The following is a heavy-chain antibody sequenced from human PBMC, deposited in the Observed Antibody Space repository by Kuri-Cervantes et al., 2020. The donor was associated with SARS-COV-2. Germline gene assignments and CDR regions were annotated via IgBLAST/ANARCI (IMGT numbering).Heavy chain of an antibody. CDR2: ISAYNGNT. V-gene: IGHV1-18*01. CDR3: ARREKDIVVVPAAIRNYYYYYMDV. J-gene: IGHJ6*03. D-gene: IGHD2-2*02. CDR1: GYTFTSYG. Sequence: ASVKVSCKASGYTFTSYGISWVRQAPGQGLEWMGWISAYNGNTNYAQKLQGRVTMTTDTSTSTAYMELRSLRSDDTAVYYCARREKDIVVVPAAIRNYYYYYMDVWGKGTTVTVSS.